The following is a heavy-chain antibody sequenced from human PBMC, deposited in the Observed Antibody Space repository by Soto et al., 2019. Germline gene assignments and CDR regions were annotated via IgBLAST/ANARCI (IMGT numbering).Heavy chain of an antibody. CDR2: IYYSGST. CDR3: ASGYCSSTSCPYFDY. Sequence: SETLSLTCTVSGGSISSYYWSWIRQPPGKGLEWIGYIYYSGSTNYNPSLKSRVTISVDTSKNQFSLKLSSVTAADTAVYYCASGYCSSTSCPYFDYWGQGTLVTVSS. J-gene: IGHJ4*02. V-gene: IGHV4-59*01. CDR1: GGSISSYY. D-gene: IGHD2-2*01.